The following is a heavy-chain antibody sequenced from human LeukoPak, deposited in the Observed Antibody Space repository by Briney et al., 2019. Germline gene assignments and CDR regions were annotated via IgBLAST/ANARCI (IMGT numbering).Heavy chain of an antibody. CDR1: GYTLTAYY. Sequence: ASVKVSCKASGYTLTAYYLHWVRQAPGHGLEWMGRINPNNGGTTYAQKFQGRVTMTRDTSIGTAYMELSSLRSDDTAVYYCARPYYESSGLYVDAFDIWGQGTMVTVSS. CDR3: ARPYYESSGLYVDAFDI. D-gene: IGHD3-22*01. J-gene: IGHJ3*02. V-gene: IGHV1-2*06. CDR2: INPNNGGT.